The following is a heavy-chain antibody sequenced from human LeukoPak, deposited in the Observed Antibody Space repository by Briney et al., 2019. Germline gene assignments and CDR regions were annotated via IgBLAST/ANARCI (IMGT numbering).Heavy chain of an antibody. CDR3: AKEAARKFREFQH. V-gene: IGHV3-30*02. CDR1: GFTFSSYG. Sequence: PGGSLRLSCAASGFTFSSYGMHWVRQAPGKGLEWVAFIRYDGSNKYYADSVKGRFTISRDNSKNTLYLQMNSLRAEDTAVYYCAKEAARKFREFQHWGQGTLVTVSS. CDR2: IRYDGSNK. D-gene: IGHD6-6*01. J-gene: IGHJ1*01.